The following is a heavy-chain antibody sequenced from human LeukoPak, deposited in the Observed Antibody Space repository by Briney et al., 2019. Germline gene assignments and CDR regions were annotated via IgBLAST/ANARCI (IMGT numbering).Heavy chain of an antibody. Sequence: GGSLRLSCEASGFTFSSYWMSWVRQAPGKRLEWVANIKQYGNEKNYVDSVKGRFTISRDNAKNALYLQMNNLRAEDTAMYYCARGYDSGELFFKSWGQGIQVTVSS. CDR1: GFTFSSYW. CDR2: IKQYGNEK. J-gene: IGHJ5*02. D-gene: IGHD3-10*01. V-gene: IGHV3-7*05. CDR3: ARGYDSGELFFKS.